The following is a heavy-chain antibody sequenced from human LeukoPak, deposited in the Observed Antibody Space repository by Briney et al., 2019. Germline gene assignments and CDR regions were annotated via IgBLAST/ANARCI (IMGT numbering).Heavy chain of an antibody. CDR2: ITASGTAM. CDR3: AKSSYYDTSGSYREYYFDY. D-gene: IGHD3-22*01. CDR1: GFTFSSYS. Sequence: AGGSLRLSCAASGFTFSSYSMNWVRQAPGKGLERVSHITASGTAMFYADSVKGRFTISRDNSKNTLYLQMNSLRAEDTALYYCAKSSYYDTSGSYREYYFDYWGQGALVTVSS. V-gene: IGHV3-23*01. J-gene: IGHJ4*02.